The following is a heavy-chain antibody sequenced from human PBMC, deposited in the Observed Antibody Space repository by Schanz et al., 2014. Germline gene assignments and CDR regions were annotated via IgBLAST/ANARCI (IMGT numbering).Heavy chain of an antibody. CDR1: GYTYRSFG. D-gene: IGHD5-12*01. Sequence: QVQLVQSGAEVKKFGASVKVSCKASGYTYRSFGITWVRQAPGQGLEWMGIINPTGGSTSYAQRFQGRVTVTRDTSTSTVYMELSSLRSEDTAVYYCARAAYGGYTSTPLRYWGQGTLVTVSS. CDR2: INPTGGST. J-gene: IGHJ4*02. V-gene: IGHV1-46*01. CDR3: ARAAYGGYTSTPLRY.